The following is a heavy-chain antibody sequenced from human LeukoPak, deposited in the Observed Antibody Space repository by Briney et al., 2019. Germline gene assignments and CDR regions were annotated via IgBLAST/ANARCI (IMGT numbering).Heavy chain of an antibody. D-gene: IGHD2-2*01. Sequence: SETLSLTCAVYGGSFSSGGYYWSWIRQHPGKGLEWIGYIYYSGSTYYNPSLKSRVTISVDTSKNQFSLKLSSVTAAGTAVYYCAGLITPYCSSTSCPWSNFDYWGQGTLVTVSS. CDR3: AGLITPYCSSTSCPWSNFDY. J-gene: IGHJ4*02. V-gene: IGHV4-31*11. CDR2: IYYSGST. CDR1: GGSFSSGGYY.